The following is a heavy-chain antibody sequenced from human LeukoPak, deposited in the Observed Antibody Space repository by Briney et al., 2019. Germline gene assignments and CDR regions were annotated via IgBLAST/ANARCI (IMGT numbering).Heavy chain of an antibody. J-gene: IGHJ4*02. CDR1: GGSISSTSYY. CDR3: ARRYGSGSYYNPPQTRYYYFDY. V-gene: IGHV4-39*07. Sequence: SETLSLTCTVSGGSISSTSYYWGWIRQPPGKGLEWIGSISYSGTTYYNPSLKSRVTISVDTSKNQFSLKLSSVTAADTAVYYCARRYGSGSYYNPPQTRYYYFDYWGQGTLVTVSS. D-gene: IGHD3-10*01. CDR2: ISYSGTT.